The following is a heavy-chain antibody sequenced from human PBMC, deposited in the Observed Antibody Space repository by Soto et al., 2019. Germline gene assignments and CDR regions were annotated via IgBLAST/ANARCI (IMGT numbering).Heavy chain of an antibody. D-gene: IGHD1-26*01. Sequence: QVQLQESGPGLVKPSQTLSLTCTVSGGSISSGGYYWSWIRQHPGKGLEWIGYIYYSGSTYYNPSLKSRVTISVDTSKNQFSLKLSSVTVADTAVYYCARGGSGSYYTFDYWGQGTLVTVSS. CDR2: IYYSGST. J-gene: IGHJ4*02. V-gene: IGHV4-31*03. CDR3: ARGGSGSYYTFDY. CDR1: GGSISSGGYY.